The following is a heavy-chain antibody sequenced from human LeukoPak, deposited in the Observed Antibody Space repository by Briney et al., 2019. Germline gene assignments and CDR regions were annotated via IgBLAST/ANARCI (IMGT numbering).Heavy chain of an antibody. CDR2: ISGSGGST. D-gene: IGHD2-2*01. Sequence: GSLRPSCAASGFTFSSYAMSWVRQAPGKGLEWVSAISGSGGSTYYADSVKGRFTISRDNSKNTLYLQMNSLRAEDTAVYYCARAYKGYCSSTSCYDFDYWGQGTLVTVSS. V-gene: IGHV3-23*01. J-gene: IGHJ4*02. CDR1: GFTFSSYA. CDR3: ARAYKGYCSSTSCYDFDY.